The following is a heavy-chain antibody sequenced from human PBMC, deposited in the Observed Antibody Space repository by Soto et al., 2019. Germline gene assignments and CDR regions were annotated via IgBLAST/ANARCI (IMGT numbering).Heavy chain of an antibody. Sequence: SGSLSLPGAVYVGRVSGYYWSGIRQRPGKGLAWIGEINHSGSTNYNPSLKSRGTISVDTSKIQFSLKLSSVTAADTAVYYCARRGCGFRAYSGYEICRPHFDYWGQGTLVTVYS. CDR3: ARRGCGFRAYSGYEICRPHFDY. CDR2: INHSGST. V-gene: IGHV4-34*01. J-gene: IGHJ4*02. CDR1: VGRVSGYY. D-gene: IGHD5-12*01.